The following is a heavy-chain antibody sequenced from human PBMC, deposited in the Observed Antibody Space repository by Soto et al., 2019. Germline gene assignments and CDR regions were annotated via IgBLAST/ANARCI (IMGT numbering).Heavy chain of an antibody. CDR1: GFTFSSYS. Sequence: PGGSLRLSCAASGFTFSSYSMNWVRQAPGKGLEWVSYISSSSSTIYYADSVKGRFTISRDNAKNSLYLQMNSLRDEDTALYYCASGRGGAAAGISPYSYRWFDPWGQGTLVTVSS. V-gene: IGHV3-48*02. D-gene: IGHD6-13*01. CDR2: ISSSSSTI. J-gene: IGHJ5*02. CDR3: ASGRGGAAAGISPYSYRWFDP.